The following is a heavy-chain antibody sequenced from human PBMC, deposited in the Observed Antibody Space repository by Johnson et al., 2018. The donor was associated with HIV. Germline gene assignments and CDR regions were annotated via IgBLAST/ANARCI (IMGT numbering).Heavy chain of an antibody. CDR3: AKGPIAVTTSAFDI. Sequence: QVQLVESGGGVVQPGRSLRLSCAASGFTFSSYAMHWVRQAPGKGLEWVAVISYDGSNRTYYADSVKGRFTISRDNSKNTLYLQMNSLRAEDTAVYYCAKGPIAVTTSAFDIWGQGTMVTVSS. D-gene: IGHD4-17*01. J-gene: IGHJ3*02. V-gene: IGHV3-30*04. CDR2: ISYDGSNRT. CDR1: GFTFSSYA.